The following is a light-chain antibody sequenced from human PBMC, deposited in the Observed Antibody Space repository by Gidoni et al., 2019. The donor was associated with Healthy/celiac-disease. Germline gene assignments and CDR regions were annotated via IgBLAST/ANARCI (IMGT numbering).Light chain of an antibody. Sequence: DIPMTHSPSTLSASVGDRVTITCRASQSISSWLAWYQQKPGTAPKLLSYKTSSLQSGVPSRFSGSGSGTEFTLTIGSLQPDDFATYYCQQYKSYSALTFGGGTKVEIK. CDR1: QSISSW. CDR2: KTS. V-gene: IGKV1-5*03. J-gene: IGKJ4*01. CDR3: QQYKSYSALT.